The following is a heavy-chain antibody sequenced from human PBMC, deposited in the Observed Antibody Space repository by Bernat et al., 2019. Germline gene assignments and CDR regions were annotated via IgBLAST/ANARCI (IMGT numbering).Heavy chain of an antibody. CDR2: IYYSGST. CDR3: ATNTIAGDATADY. Sequence: QLQLQESGPGLVKPSETLSLTCTVSGGSISSSSYYWGWIRQPPGKGLEWIGSIYYSGSTYYNPSLKSRVTISVDTSKNQFSLKLSSVTAADTAVYYCATNTIAGDATADYWGQGTLVTVSS. CDR1: GGSISSSSYY. D-gene: IGHD2-21*01. J-gene: IGHJ4*02. V-gene: IGHV4-39*01.